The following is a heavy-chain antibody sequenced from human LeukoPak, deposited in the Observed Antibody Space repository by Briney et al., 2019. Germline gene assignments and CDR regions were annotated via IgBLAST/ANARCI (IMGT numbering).Heavy chain of an antibody. J-gene: IGHJ4*02. CDR2: IGSDSAT. Sequence: PGGSLRLSCEASGFTFFNYAMSWVRQAPGKGLQWVSGIGSDSATFYTDSVKGRFTISRDNSKNTVYLHIDSLGAEDTAVYYCAKCMSSTGGCLNFDYWGQGILVAVST. D-gene: IGHD2-15*01. CDR3: AKCMSSTGGCLNFDY. CDR1: GFTFFNYA. V-gene: IGHV3-23*01.